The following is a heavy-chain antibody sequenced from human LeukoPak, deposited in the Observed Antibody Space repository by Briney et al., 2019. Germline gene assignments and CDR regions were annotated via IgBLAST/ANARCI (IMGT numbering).Heavy chain of an antibody. V-gene: IGHV4-59*01. D-gene: IGHD2-15*01. CDR3: ARQDYCTGGSCYDY. J-gene: IGHJ4*02. Sequence: SETLSLTCTVSGGSISSYYWSWIRQPPGKGLEWIGYIYYSGSTNYNPSLKSRVTISVDTSKSQFSLKLSSVTAADTAVYYCARQDYCTGGSCYDYWGQGTLVTVSS. CDR1: GGSISSYY. CDR2: IYYSGST.